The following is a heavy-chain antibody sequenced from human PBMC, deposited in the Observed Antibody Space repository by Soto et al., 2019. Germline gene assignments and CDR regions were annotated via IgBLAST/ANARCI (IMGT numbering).Heavy chain of an antibody. D-gene: IGHD6-6*01. CDR2: ISGSGCST. V-gene: IGHV3-23*01. CDR1: GFTFSSYA. J-gene: IGHJ4*02. CDR3: AIDRWYSSSGRDD. Sequence: EVQLLASGGGLVQPGGSLRLSCAASGFTFSSYAMRWVRQAPGTGLEWVSAISGSGCSTYYADSVKGRFTISRDNSKNTLFMQMNSLRAEDKDVYYCAIDRWYSSSGRDDWGQGTLVTVAS.